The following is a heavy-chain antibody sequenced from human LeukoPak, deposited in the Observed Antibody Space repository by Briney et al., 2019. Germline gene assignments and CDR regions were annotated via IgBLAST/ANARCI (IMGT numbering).Heavy chain of an antibody. Sequence: GASVKGSCKASGYTFTGYYMHWVRQAPGQGLEWMGWINPNSGGTNYEQKFLGRVTMTRHTSISTAHLELSRLRSDDTAVYYCARQLSDYYDSSGYFDYWGQGTLVTVSS. CDR1: GYTFTGYY. J-gene: IGHJ4*02. CDR3: ARQLSDYYDSSGYFDY. V-gene: IGHV1-2*02. D-gene: IGHD3-22*01. CDR2: INPNSGGT.